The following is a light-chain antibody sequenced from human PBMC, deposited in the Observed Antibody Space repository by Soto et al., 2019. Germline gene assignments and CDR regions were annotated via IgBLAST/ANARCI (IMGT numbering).Light chain of an antibody. CDR1: NSDIGAYNS. CDR2: DVS. J-gene: IGLJ3*02. Sequence: QSVLTQPASVSGSPGQSITISCTGTNSDIGAYNSVSWYQQHPGKAPKLLIYDVSNRPSGVSTRFSGSKSGNTASLTIAGHQAEDEADYYGSSYTTSYTLVFGGGTKLTVL. CDR3: SSYTTSYTLV. V-gene: IGLV2-14*03.